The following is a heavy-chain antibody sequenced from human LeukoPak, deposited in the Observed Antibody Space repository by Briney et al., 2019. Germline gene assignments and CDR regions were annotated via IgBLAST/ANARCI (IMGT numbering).Heavy chain of an antibody. V-gene: IGHV3-23*01. CDR1: GFTFSRYA. Sequence: PGGSLRLSCAASGFTFSRYAMSWVRQAPGKGLEWVSAISGSGGSTYYADSVKGRFTISRDNSKNTLYLQMNSLRAEDTAVHYCAKVEGTYYYDGSGYYIDYWGQGTLVTVSS. J-gene: IGHJ4*02. CDR3: AKVEGTYYYDGSGYYIDY. D-gene: IGHD3-22*01. CDR2: ISGSGGST.